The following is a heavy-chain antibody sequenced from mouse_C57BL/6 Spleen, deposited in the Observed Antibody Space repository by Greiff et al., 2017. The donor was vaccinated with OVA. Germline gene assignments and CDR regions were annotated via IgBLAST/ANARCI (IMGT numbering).Heavy chain of an antibody. CDR2: LYPGSGST. CDR1: GYTFTSYW. V-gene: IGHV1-55*01. CDR3: ARASSYFDD. D-gene: IGHD1-1*01. J-gene: IGHJ2*01. Sequence: QVQLQQPGAELVKPGASVTLSCKASGYTFTSYWITWVKQRPGPGLEWIGALYPGSGSTNYNEKFKSKATLTVDTSSSTAYMQLSSLTSEDSAVFYCARASSYFDDWGQGTTLTVSA.